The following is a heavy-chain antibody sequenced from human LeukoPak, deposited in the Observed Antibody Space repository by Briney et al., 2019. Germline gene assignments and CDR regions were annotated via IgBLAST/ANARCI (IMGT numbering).Heavy chain of an antibody. D-gene: IGHD3-10*01. CDR3: ARTSGSGSFYTN. J-gene: IGHJ4*02. CDR1: GYNFTTYA. Sequence: ASVKVSCKASGYNFTTYAIHWVRQAPGQRLEWMGWIIAGTGITQYSQKFQGRATFTRDTSANAAYMEVSSLRSEDTALYFCARTSGSGSFYTNWGQGTLVTVSS. CDR2: IIAGTGIT. V-gene: IGHV1-3*01.